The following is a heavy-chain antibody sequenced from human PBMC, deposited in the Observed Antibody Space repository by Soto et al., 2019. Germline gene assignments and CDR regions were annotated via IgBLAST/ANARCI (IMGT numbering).Heavy chain of an antibody. V-gene: IGHV4-61*01. CDR2: IYYSGST. Sequence: PSETLSLTCTVSGGSVSSGSYYWSWIRQPPGKGLEWIGYIYYSGSTNYNPSLKSRVTISVDTSKNQFSLKLSSVTAADTAVYYCARSFYDILTGYYGYYYGMDIWGQGTTVTVSS. CDR3: ARSFYDILTGYYGYYYGMDI. CDR1: GGSVSSGSYY. D-gene: IGHD3-9*01. J-gene: IGHJ6*02.